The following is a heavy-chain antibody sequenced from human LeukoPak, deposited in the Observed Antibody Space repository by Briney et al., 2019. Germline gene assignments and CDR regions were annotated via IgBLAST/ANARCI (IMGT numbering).Heavy chain of an antibody. CDR2: IYYSGST. D-gene: IGHD5-24*01. Sequence: PSETLSLTCTVSGGSISSYYWSWIRQPPGKGLEWIGYIYYSGSTNYNPSLKSRVTISVDTSKNQFSLKLSSVTAADTAVYYCAREEMASSLDYWGQGTLVTVSS. CDR1: GGSISSYY. CDR3: AREEMASSLDY. V-gene: IGHV4-59*12. J-gene: IGHJ4*02.